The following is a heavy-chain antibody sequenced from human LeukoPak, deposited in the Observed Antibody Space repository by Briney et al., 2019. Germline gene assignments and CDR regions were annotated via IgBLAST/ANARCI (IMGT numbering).Heavy chain of an antibody. V-gene: IGHV3-7*01. Sequence: GGSLRLSCAASGFTFSSYWMTWVRQAPGKGLEWVANMNQDGSQKYYLDSVKGRFTISRDNAKNSLNLQMNSLRAEDSAVYYCAGYCSSTSCYTFDYWGQGTLVTVSS. CDR1: GFTFSSYW. J-gene: IGHJ4*02. D-gene: IGHD2-2*02. CDR2: MNQDGSQK. CDR3: AGYCSSTSCYTFDY.